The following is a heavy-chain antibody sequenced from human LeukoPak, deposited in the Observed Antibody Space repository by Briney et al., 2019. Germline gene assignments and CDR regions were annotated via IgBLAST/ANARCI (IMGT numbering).Heavy chain of an antibody. CDR2: INPNSGGT. CDR1: GYTFTGYY. D-gene: IGHD3-9*01. V-gene: IGHV1-2*02. J-gene: IGHJ1*01. Sequence: GASVKVSCKASGYTFTGYYMHWVRQAPGQGLEWMGWINPNSGGTNYAQKFQGRVTMTRDTSISTAYMELSRLRSDDTAVYYRARVRYDILTGHLLELQHWGQGTLVTVSS. CDR3: ARVRYDILTGHLLELQH.